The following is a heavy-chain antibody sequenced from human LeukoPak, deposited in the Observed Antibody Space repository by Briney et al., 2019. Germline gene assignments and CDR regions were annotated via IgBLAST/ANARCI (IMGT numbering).Heavy chain of an antibody. Sequence: SETLSLTCTVSGGSISSYYWSWIRQPPGKGLEWIGYIYYSRSTNYNPSLKSRVTISVDTSKNQFSLKLSSVTAADTAVYYCARTGSSWYRVDYWGQGTLVTVSS. CDR1: GGSISSYY. V-gene: IGHV4-59*08. D-gene: IGHD6-13*01. CDR3: ARTGSSWYRVDY. J-gene: IGHJ4*02. CDR2: IYYSRST.